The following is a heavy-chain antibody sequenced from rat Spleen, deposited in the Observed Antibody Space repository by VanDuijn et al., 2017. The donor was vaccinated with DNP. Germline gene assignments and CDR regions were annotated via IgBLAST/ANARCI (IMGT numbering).Heavy chain of an antibody. CDR1: GFSLTSYH. Sequence: QVQLKESGPGLVQPSQTLSLTCTVSGFSLTSYHVSWVRQPPGKGLEWMGVIWTGGGTAYNSILKSRLSISRDTSKSQVFLKMNSLQTEDTATYFCARDRYYGYNSWFFDFWGQGVMVTVSS. CDR3: ARDRYYGYNSWFFDF. CDR2: IWTGGGT. J-gene: IGHJ2*01. D-gene: IGHD1-9*01. V-gene: IGHV2-43*01.